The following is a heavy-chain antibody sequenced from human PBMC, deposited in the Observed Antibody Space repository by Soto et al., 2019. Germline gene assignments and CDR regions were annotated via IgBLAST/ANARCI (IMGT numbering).Heavy chain of an antibody. J-gene: IGHJ3*02. CDR1: GGSISSSSYY. CDR3: VRLGYSSGWDDAFDI. V-gene: IGHV4-39*01. CDR2: IYYSGST. D-gene: IGHD6-19*01. Sequence: SETLSLTCTVSGGSISSSSYYWGWIRQPPGEGLEWIGSIYYSGSTYYNPSLKSRVTISVDTSKNQFSLKLSSVTAADTAVYYCVRLGYSSGWDDAFDIWGQGTMVTVSS.